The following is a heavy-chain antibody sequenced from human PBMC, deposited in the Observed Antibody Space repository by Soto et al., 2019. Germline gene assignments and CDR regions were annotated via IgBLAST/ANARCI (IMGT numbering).Heavy chain of an antibody. CDR1: GYTFTSYA. V-gene: IGHV1-3*01. CDR3: ARDLAYGIPDY. Sequence: ASVKVSCKASGYTFTSYAMHWVRQAPGQRLEWMGWINAGNGNTKYSQNIQGRVTITRDTSASTAYMEMSSLRSEDTAVYYCARDLAYGIPDYWGQGTLVTVSS. J-gene: IGHJ4*02. CDR2: INAGNGNT. D-gene: IGHD2-21*01.